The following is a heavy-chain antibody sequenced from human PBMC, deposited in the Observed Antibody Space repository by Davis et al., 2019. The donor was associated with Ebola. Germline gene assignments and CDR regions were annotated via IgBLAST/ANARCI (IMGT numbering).Heavy chain of an antibody. D-gene: IGHD1-26*01. CDR2: IKGDGSDK. V-gene: IGHV3-7*01. CDR1: GFTLSTFW. Sequence: GGSLRLSCAASGFTLSTFWMSWVRQAPGKGLEWVANIKGDGSDKNYVDSVKGRFTISRDNAEKSLSLKMNSLRAEDTAVYYCVRGGGSFDYWGQGTLVTVSS. CDR3: VRGGGSFDY. J-gene: IGHJ4*02.